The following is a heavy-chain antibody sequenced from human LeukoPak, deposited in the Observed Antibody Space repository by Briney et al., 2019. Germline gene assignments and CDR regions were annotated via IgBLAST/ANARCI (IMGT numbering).Heavy chain of an antibody. V-gene: IGHV4-4*07. CDR1: GGSISSYY. D-gene: IGHD4-23*01. CDR2: IYTSGST. Sequence: SETLSLTCTVSGGSISSYYWSWIRQPAEKGLEWIGRIYTSGSTNYNPSLKSRVTMSVDTSKNQFSLKLSSVTAADTAVYYCARDRDYGGNFYAFDIWGQGTMVTVSS. J-gene: IGHJ3*02. CDR3: ARDRDYGGNFYAFDI.